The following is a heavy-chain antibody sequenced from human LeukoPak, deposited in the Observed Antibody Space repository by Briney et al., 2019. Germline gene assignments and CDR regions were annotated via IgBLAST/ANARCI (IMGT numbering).Heavy chain of an antibody. CDR3: LRQGRGSPPR. CDR1: GFSVSCTG. V-gene: IGHV3-53*04. D-gene: IGHD1-26*01. J-gene: IGHJ4*02. Sequence: GGSLRLSCAASGFSVSCTGLGLVREAPGHGLEFVSLIYAGGSASAYYADSVKGRFTGSRHDSKNTLDLQMNSLRVDDTAVYYCLRQGRGSPPRWGQGTLVTVSS. CDR2: IYAGGSASA.